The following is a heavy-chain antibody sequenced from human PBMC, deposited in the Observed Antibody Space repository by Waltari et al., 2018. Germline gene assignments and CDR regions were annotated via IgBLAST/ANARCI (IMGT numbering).Heavy chain of an antibody. CDR3: AESSDYYDSSGYAFDI. D-gene: IGHD3-22*01. Sequence: QVQLVQSGAEVKKPGSSVKVSCKASGGTFSSYAISWVRQAPGQGLEWMGGIIPIFGTANYAQKFQGRVTITADESTSTAYMELSSLRSEDTAVYYCAESSDYYDSSGYAFDIWGQGTMVTVSS. CDR1: GGTFSSYA. CDR2: IIPIFGTA. V-gene: IGHV1-69*13. J-gene: IGHJ3*02.